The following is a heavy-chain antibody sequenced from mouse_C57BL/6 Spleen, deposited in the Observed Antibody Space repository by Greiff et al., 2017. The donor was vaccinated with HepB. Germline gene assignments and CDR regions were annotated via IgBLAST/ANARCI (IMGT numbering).Heavy chain of an antibody. Sequence: EVQLVESGPGLAKPSQTLSLTCSVTGYSIPSDYCNWIRKFPGNKLEYMGYISYSGSTYYNPSLKSRISITRDTSKNQYYLQLNSVTTEDTAAYYCARSGYYYAMDYWGQGTSVTVSS. CDR2: ISYSGST. V-gene: IGHV3-8*01. CDR1: GYSIPSDY. D-gene: IGHD2-2*01. CDR3: ARSGYYYAMDY. J-gene: IGHJ4*01.